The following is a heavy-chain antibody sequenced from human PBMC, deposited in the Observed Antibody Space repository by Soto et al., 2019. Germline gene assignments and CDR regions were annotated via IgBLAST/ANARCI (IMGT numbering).Heavy chain of an antibody. CDR3: AREVGANGY. CDR2: ISDSSSTI. J-gene: IGHJ4*02. D-gene: IGHD1-26*01. CDR1: GFTFNSHT. Sequence: EVQLVESGGGLVQPGGSLRLSCAASGFTFNSHTMNWVRQAPGKGLEWLSYISDSSSTIYYADSVKGRFTISRDNAKNSLYLKMKSLRAEDTAGYYCAREVGANGYCGQGTLVTVSS. V-gene: IGHV3-48*04.